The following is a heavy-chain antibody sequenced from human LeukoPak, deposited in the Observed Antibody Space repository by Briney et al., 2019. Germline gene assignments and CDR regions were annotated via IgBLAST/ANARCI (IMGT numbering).Heavy chain of an antibody. CDR2: ISSSSSAI. D-gene: IGHD3-16*01. CDR1: GFIFSSYS. Sequence: GGSLRLSCAASGFIFSSYSMNWVRQAPGKGLEWVSYISSSSSAIYYADSVKGRFTISRDNAKNSLYLQMNSLRAEDTAVYFCARDNDSRDPPHFDYWGQGTLVTVSS. V-gene: IGHV3-48*01. J-gene: IGHJ4*02. CDR3: ARDNDSRDPPHFDY.